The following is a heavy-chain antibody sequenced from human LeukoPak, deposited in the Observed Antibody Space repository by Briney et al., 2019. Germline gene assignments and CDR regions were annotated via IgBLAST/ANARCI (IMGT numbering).Heavy chain of an antibody. CDR1: GFTVSSNY. J-gene: IGHJ3*02. D-gene: IGHD1-26*01. Sequence: GGSLRLSCAASGFTVSSNYMSWVRQAPGKGLEGVSIIYSDGSTYYADSVKGRFTISRDNSKNALYLQMNSLRVEDTAVYYCARVLVASGTYDAFDIWGQGTMVTISS. CDR2: IYSDGST. V-gene: IGHV3-66*02. CDR3: ARVLVASGTYDAFDI.